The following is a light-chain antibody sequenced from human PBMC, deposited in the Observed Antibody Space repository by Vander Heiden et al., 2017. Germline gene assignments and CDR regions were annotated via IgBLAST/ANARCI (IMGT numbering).Light chain of an antibody. CDR3: QQANSFPLT. Sequence: DIETPQPPSSVSASGGDRVTITCRASQGSNSWLAWYQQKPGKAPKLLICAASSLQGGVPSRCSVSGSGTDFTLTISRLQPEDFATYYCQQANSFPLTFGGGTKVEIK. J-gene: IGKJ4*01. CDR2: AAS. V-gene: IGKV1-12*01. CDR1: QGSNSW.